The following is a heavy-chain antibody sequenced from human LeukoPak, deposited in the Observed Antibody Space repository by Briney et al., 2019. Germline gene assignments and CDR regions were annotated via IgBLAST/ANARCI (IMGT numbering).Heavy chain of an antibody. Sequence: GGSLRLSCAASGFTFSSYEMNWVRQAPGKGLEWVSYISSCGSTIYYVDSVKGRFTISRDNAKNSLYLQMNSLRAEDTAVYYCAREGNWNDQDYWGQGTLVTASP. J-gene: IGHJ4*02. CDR2: ISSCGSTI. V-gene: IGHV3-48*03. CDR1: GFTFSSYE. CDR3: AREGNWNDQDY. D-gene: IGHD1-20*01.